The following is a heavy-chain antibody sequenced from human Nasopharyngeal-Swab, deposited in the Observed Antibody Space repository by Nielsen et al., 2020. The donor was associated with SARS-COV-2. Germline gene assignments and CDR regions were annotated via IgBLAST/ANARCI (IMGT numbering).Heavy chain of an antibody. J-gene: IGHJ4*02. CDR1: GFSFRIYA. CDR3: AKGAYCGADCYGYFDY. V-gene: IGHV3-23*01. Sequence: GESLKISCAASGFSFRIYAMTWIRQAPGKGLEWVATIGDTGETIFYADSLRGRFTISRDNSKNTLYLQMNSLRAEDTAVYFCAKGAYCGADCYGYFDYWGQGTLVTVSS. D-gene: IGHD2-21*02. CDR2: IGDTGETI.